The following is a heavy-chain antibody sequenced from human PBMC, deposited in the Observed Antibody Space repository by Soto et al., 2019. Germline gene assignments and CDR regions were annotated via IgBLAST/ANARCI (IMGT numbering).Heavy chain of an antibody. CDR1: GISVGTNY. J-gene: IGHJ4*02. CDR2: IYSDGTT. CDR3: ARGASSFDN. V-gene: IGHV3-53*01. Sequence: GGSLRLSCAASGISVGTNYLTWVRQAPGKGLEWVSFIYSDGTTYYADSVKGRFTISRDTSNNTLYLQMNSLRAEDTAVYYCARGASSFDNWGRGTLVTVSS.